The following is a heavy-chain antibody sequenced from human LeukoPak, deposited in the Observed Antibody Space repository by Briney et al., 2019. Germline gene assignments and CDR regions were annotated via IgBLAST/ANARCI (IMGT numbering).Heavy chain of an antibody. CDR1: GYSINSGYY. V-gene: IGHV4-38-2*02. CDR3: ARGLWDNGDRFEY. D-gene: IGHD4-17*01. J-gene: IGHJ4*02. CDR2: IYYSGST. Sequence: SETLSLTCTVSGYSINSGYYWSWIRQPPGKRLEWIGSIYYSGSTYSNPTLKSRLTISVDTSKNQISLNLTSVTAADTAVYYCARGLWDNGDRFEYWGPGTLVTVSS.